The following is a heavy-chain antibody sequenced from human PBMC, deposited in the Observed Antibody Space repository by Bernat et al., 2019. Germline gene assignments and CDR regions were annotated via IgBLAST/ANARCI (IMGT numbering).Heavy chain of an antibody. CDR2: INHSGST. V-gene: IGHV4-34*01. D-gene: IGHD6-13*01. CDR3: AREGGVAAGTK. CDR1: GGSFSGYY. Sequence: QVQLQQWGAGLLKPSETLSLTCAVYGGSFSGYYWSWIRQPPGKGLEWIGEINHSGSTNYNPSLKSRVTISVDTSKNQFSLKLSSVTAADTAVDYCAREGGVAAGTKWGQGTLVTVSS. J-gene: IGHJ4*02.